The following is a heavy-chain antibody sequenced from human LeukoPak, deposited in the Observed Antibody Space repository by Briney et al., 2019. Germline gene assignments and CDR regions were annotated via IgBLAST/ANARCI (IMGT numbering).Heavy chain of an antibody. CDR2: IRYDGSNK. V-gene: IGHV3-30*02. Sequence: GGSRRLSCAASGFTFSSYGMHWVRQAPGKGLEWVAFIRYDGSNKYYADSVKGRFTISRDNSKNTLYLQMNSLRAEDTAVYYCAKDSRYDFWSGYLDYWGQGTLVTVSS. CDR1: GFTFSSYG. J-gene: IGHJ4*02. D-gene: IGHD3-3*01. CDR3: AKDSRYDFWSGYLDY.